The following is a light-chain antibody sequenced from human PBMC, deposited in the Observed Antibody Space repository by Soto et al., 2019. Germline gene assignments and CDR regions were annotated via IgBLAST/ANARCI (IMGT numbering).Light chain of an antibody. CDR1: SSNIGAGYE. CDR2: GNT. V-gene: IGLV1-40*01. CDR3: SSYAGSYTWI. J-gene: IGLJ1*01. Sequence: QSVLTQPPSVSGAPGQRVTISCTGSSSNIGAGYEVHWYQHLPGKAPKLLIYGNTNRPSGVPDRFSGSKSGNTAALTISGLQAEDEAEYFCSSYAGSYTWIFGSGTKVTVL.